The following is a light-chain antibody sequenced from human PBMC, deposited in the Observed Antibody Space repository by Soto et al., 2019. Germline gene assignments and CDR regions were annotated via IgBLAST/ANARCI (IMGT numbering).Light chain of an antibody. V-gene: IGKV1-33*01. J-gene: IGKJ5*01. CDR2: DVS. CDR1: QDISDN. CDR3: QQYDDIPST. Sequence: DIQMTQSPSSLSTSVGDRVTITCQASQDISDNLDWYQQKQGKAPKVLISDVSNLETGVSSRFSGSGSGTDFTFTISSLQDEDVATYYCQQYDDIPSTFGQGTRLEIK.